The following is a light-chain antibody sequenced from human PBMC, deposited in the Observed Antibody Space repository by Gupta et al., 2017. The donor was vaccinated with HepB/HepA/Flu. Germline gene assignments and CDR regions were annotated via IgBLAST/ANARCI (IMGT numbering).Light chain of an antibody. CDR1: QSVLYSSNNKNY. V-gene: IGKV4-1*01. CDR3: QHYNTTPRLT. CDR2: WAS. Sequence: DIVITQPPDPLAVSLGERATINCKSSQSVLYSSNNKNYLAWYQQKPGQPPKLLNYWASTRESGVPDRFSGRGSGTDFTLTISSLQAEDVAVYYCQHYNTTPRLTFGGGTKVEIK. J-gene: IGKJ4*01.